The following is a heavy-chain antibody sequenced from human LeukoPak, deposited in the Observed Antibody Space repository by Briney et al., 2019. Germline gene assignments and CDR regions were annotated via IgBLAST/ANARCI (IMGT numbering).Heavy chain of an antibody. CDR1: GFTVSSNY. J-gene: IGHJ6*03. Sequence: GGSLRLSCAASGFTVSSNYMSWVRQAPGKGLEWVSVIYSGGSTYYADSVKGRFTISRDNSKNTLYLQMNSLRAEDTAVYYCARSLFSEKTYYYDSSGFYMDVWGKGTTVTVSS. CDR3: ARSLFSEKTYYYDSSGFYMDV. D-gene: IGHD3-22*01. CDR2: IYSGGST. V-gene: IGHV3-66*02.